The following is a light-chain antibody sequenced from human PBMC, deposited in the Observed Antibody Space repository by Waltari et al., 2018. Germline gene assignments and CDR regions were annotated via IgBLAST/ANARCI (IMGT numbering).Light chain of an antibody. CDR2: ETT. Sequence: QSALTQPASVSGSPGQSISISCSGTSGDAEIYTFVPWYQQHPGKAPQLLIYETTKRPSGVSDRFSGSKSGNTAYLTVSGLQAEDESDYYCCSYAGSSTFVFGSGTRVTV. CDR3: CSYAGSSTFV. J-gene: IGLJ1*01. V-gene: IGLV2-23*01. CDR1: SGDAEIYTF.